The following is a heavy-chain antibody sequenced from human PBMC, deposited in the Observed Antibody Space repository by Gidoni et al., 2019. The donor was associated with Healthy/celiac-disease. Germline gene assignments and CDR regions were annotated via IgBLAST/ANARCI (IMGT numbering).Heavy chain of an antibody. CDR1: GFPFSSHA. CDR3: AKDALSGSYYDLVFDY. CDR2: ISGSGGST. Sequence: EVQLLESGGGLVQPGGSLRLSCAASGFPFSSHAMSWVRQAPGKGLEWVSAISGSGGSTYYADSVKGRFTISRDNSKNTLYLQMNSLRAEDTAVYYCAKDALSGSYYDLVFDYWGQGTLVTVSS. V-gene: IGHV3-23*01. D-gene: IGHD1-26*01. J-gene: IGHJ4*02.